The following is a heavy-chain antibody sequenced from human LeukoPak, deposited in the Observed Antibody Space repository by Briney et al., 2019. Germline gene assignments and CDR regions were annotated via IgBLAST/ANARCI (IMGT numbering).Heavy chain of an antibody. J-gene: IGHJ4*02. CDR3: ARLAHSFFFDY. CDR1: GDSFSGYS. D-gene: IGHD2-15*01. V-gene: IGHV4-34*01. Sequence: SETLSLTCAVYGDSFSGYSWSWIRQPPGKVLEWLGEINHRGNTNYNPSLKSRVTISVDTSKNKFSLRLSSVTAEDTAVYYGARLAHSFFFDYWGQGTLVTVSS. CDR2: INHRGNT.